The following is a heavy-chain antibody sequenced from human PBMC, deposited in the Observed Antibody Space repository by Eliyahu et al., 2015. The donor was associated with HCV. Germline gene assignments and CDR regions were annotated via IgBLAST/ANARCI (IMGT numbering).Heavy chain of an antibody. J-gene: IGHJ4*02. CDR2: XSGXGGXT. Sequence: EVQLLEXGGGLVQPGGSLRXSCXASGFXFSSYAMSWVRQAPGKGLXWVSXXSGXGGXTYYADSVKGRFTISRDNSKNTLYLQMNSLRAEDTAVYYCAKDRGIAVAAADYWGQGTLVTVSS. CDR1: GFXFSSYA. D-gene: IGHD6-19*01. V-gene: IGHV3-23*01. CDR3: AKDRGIAVAAADY.